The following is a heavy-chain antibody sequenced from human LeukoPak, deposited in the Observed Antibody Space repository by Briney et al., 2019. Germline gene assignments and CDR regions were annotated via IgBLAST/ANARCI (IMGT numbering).Heavy chain of an antibody. CDR1: GYTFTSYG. J-gene: IGHJ4*02. CDR2: ISGYNGKT. CDR3: ARMEMATAIFDY. D-gene: IGHD5-24*01. Sequence: ASVKVSCKASGYTFTSYGISWVRQAPGQGLEWMGWISGYNGKTNYAQKLQGRVTMTTDTSTSTAYMELRSLRSDDTAMYYCARMEMATAIFDYWGQGTPGHRLL. V-gene: IGHV1-18*01.